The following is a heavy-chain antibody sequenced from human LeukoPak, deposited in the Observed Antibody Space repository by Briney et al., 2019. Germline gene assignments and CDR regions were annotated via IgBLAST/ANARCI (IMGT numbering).Heavy chain of an antibody. D-gene: IGHD1-1*01. V-gene: IGHV4-4*07. J-gene: IGHJ6*03. CDR1: GGSISSYY. CDR2: IYTSGST. Sequence: SETLSLTCTVSGGSISSYYWSWIRQPAGKGLEWIGRIYTSGSTNYNPSLKSRVTMSVDTSKNQFSLKPSSVTAADTAVYYCARVGGTRKEHHYYYMDVWGKGTTVTVSS. CDR3: ARVGGTRKEHHYYYMDV.